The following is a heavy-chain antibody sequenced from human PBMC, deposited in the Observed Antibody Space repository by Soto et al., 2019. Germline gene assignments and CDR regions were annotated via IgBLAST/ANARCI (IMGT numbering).Heavy chain of an antibody. J-gene: IGHJ5*02. CDR3: ARSQTRYYYDSSGP. V-gene: IGHV1-8*01. CDR1: GYTFTSYD. Sequence: ASVKVSCKASGYTFTSYDINWVRQAPGQGLEWMGWMNPNSGNTGYAQKFQGRVTMTRNTSISTAYMELSSLRSEDTAVYYCARSQTRYYYDSSGPWGQGTLVTVSS. D-gene: IGHD3-22*01. CDR2: MNPNSGNT.